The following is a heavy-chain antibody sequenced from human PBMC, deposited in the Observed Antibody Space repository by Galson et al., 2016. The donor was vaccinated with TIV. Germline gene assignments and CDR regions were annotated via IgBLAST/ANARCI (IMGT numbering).Heavy chain of an antibody. CDR1: GFTFSSHA. CDR3: AKVPSSGFSYYYGWDV. Sequence: SLRLSCAASGFTFSSHAMTWVRQAPGKGLEWVSAISGSGATTHYADSVKGRFTISRDNSKNTLYVQTDSLRAEDTALYYCAKVPSSGFSYYYGWDVWGQGTTVTVS. D-gene: IGHD3-10*01. CDR2: ISGSGATT. J-gene: IGHJ6*02. V-gene: IGHV3-23*01.